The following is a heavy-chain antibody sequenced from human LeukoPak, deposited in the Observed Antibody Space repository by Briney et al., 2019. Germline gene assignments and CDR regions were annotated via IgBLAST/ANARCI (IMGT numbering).Heavy chain of an antibody. D-gene: IGHD4-23*01. CDR1: GFTFSSYS. Sequence: PGGSLRLSCAASGFTFSSYSMNWVRQAPGKGLEWVSSISSSSSYIYYADSVKGRFTISRDNAKNSLYLQMNSLRAEDTAVYYCARDSGLYGGNSDDAFDIWGQGTMVTVSS. CDR2: ISSSSSYI. J-gene: IGHJ3*02. V-gene: IGHV3-21*01. CDR3: ARDSGLYGGNSDDAFDI.